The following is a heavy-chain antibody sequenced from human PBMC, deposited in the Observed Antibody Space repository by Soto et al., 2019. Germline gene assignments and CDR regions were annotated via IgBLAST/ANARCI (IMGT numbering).Heavy chain of an antibody. CDR1: GFNFRGYG. V-gene: IGHV3-33*01. D-gene: IGHD1-26*01. CDR2: TRHDGSNT. J-gene: IGHJ4*02. Sequence: QVHLVQSGGGVVQPGRSLRLSCAASGFNFRGYGMHWVRQAPGKGLEWVAITRHDGSNTYYADSVRGRFTISRDNSKNTLYLQMNSLTVEDTAVYYCARDGVGITTFFGYLDYWGQGTLITVSS. CDR3: ARDGVGITTFFGYLDY.